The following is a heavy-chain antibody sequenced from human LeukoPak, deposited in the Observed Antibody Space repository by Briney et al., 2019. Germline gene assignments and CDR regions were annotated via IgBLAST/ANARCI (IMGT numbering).Heavy chain of an antibody. Sequence: PGGSLRLSCAASGFTFSTFGMNWVRQAPGKGLEWVSYISSSSTSIFYADSVKGRFTISRDDAKNSLYLQMNSLRDEDTAVYYCARAEVVPATDFDYWGQGTLVTVSS. D-gene: IGHD2-2*01. CDR3: ARAEVVPATDFDY. J-gene: IGHJ4*02. CDR2: ISSSSTSI. V-gene: IGHV3-48*02. CDR1: GFTFSTFG.